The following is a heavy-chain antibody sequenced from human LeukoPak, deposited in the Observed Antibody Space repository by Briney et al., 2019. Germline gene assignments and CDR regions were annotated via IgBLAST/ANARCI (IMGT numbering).Heavy chain of an antibody. J-gene: IGHJ6*02. D-gene: IGHD5-18*01. CDR2: ISSSGSYI. CDR1: GFTFSSYS. Sequence: GGSLRLCCAASGFTFSSYSMNCVRQAPGKGLEFVSSISSSGSYIYYAGSVKGRFVICRDNANNAQYQQMNSLRAEDTAVYYCAREDTAMVDYYGRDVWGQGTTVTVSS. V-gene: IGHV3-21*01. CDR3: AREDTAMVDYYGRDV.